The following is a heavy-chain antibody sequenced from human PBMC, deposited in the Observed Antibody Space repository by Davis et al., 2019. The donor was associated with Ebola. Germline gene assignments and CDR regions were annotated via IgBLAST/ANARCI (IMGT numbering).Heavy chain of an antibody. CDR3: ARVRYETYYYYGMDV. D-gene: IGHD2-2*01. J-gene: IGHJ6*02. V-gene: IGHV4-4*07. CDR1: GGSISSYY. CDR2: IYTSGST. Sequence: PGGSLRLSCTVSGGSISSYYWSWIRQPAGKGLEWIGRIYTSGSTNYNPSLKSRVTISVDTSKNQFSLKLSSVTAADTAVYYCARVRYETYYYYGMDVWGQGTTVTVSS.